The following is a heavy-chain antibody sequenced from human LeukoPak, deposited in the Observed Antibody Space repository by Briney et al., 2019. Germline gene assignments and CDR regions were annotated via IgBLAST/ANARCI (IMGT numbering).Heavy chain of an antibody. CDR3: ARDPGYYGTFDY. CDR2: ISSSSTYI. V-gene: IGHV3-21*01. J-gene: IGHJ4*02. CDR1: GFSFGSYN. Sequence: PGGSLRLSCAASGFSFGSYNMHCVRQAPGKGLEWVSSISSSSTYIFYTDSVKGRFTISRDNAKNSLYLQMNGLRAEDTAVYYCARDPGYYGTFDYWGQGTLVTVSS. D-gene: IGHD3-10*01.